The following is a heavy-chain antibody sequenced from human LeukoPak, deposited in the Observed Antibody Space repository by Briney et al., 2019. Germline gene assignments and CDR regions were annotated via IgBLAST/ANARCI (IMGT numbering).Heavy chain of an antibody. CDR2: IIPIFGTA. D-gene: IGHD6-13*01. CDR1: GYTFTSYD. V-gene: IGHV1-69*05. J-gene: IGHJ4*02. CDR3: ARGYSSSWFYFDY. Sequence: SVKVSCKASGYTFTSYDINWVRQAPGQGLEWMGGIIPIFGTANYAQKFQGRVTITTDESTSTAYMELSSLRSEDTAVYYCARGYSSSWFYFDYWGQGTLVTVSS.